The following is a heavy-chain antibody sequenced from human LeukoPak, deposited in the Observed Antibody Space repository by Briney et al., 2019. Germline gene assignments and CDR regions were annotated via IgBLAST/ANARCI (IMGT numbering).Heavy chain of an antibody. CDR3: ARALGSVADF. V-gene: IGHV3-30*03. CDR2: ITYDGYYK. CDR1: GFTFSTYG. D-gene: IGHD6-6*01. Sequence: PGGSLRLSCAASGFTFSTYGMHWVRQAPGKGLEWVALITYDGYYKYYSDSVKGRFTISSDTSKNTLSLQMNSLRAEDTAVYYCARALGSVADFWGQGTMVTVSS. J-gene: IGHJ4*02.